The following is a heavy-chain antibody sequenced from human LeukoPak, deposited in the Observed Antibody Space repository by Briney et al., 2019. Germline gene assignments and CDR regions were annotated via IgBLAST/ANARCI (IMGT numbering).Heavy chain of an antibody. D-gene: IGHD3-22*01. CDR2: ISYDGSNK. Sequence: PGRSLRLSCAASGFTFSSYAMHWVRQAPGKGLEWVAVISYDGSNKYYADSVKGRFTISRDNSKNTLYLQMNSLRAEDTAVYYCARGHYDSSGHDAFDIWGQGTMVTVSS. CDR3: ARGHYDSSGHDAFDI. J-gene: IGHJ3*02. CDR1: GFTFSSYA. V-gene: IGHV3-30-3*01.